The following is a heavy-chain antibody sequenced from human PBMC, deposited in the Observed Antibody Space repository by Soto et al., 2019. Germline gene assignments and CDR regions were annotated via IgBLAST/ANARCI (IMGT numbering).Heavy chain of an antibody. CDR2: TYYSGST. V-gene: IGHV4-59*01. D-gene: IGHD1-26*01. CDR3: ASESGSYSFDY. J-gene: IGHJ4*02. Sequence: PSETLSLTCTVSGGSISSYYWSWIRQPPGKGLEWIGYTYYSGSTNYNPSLKSRVTISVDTSKNQFSLRLSSVTAADTAVYYCASESGSYSFDYWGQGTLVTVSS. CDR1: GGSISSYY.